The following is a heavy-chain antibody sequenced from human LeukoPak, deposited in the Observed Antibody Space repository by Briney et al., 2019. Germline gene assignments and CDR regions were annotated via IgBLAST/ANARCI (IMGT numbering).Heavy chain of an antibody. Sequence: PGRSLRLSCAASGFTFCSYAMHWVRQAPGKGLEWVAVISYVGSNKYYTDSAKGRFTLSRDTSKKTLYPQMNSLRAEDTAVYYCAITQKIYYYGSRRGYFHHWGQGTLVTVSS. J-gene: IGHJ1*01. CDR2: ISYVGSNK. CDR1: GFTFCSYA. D-gene: IGHD3-22*01. V-gene: IGHV3-30-3*01. CDR3: AITQKIYYYGSRRGYFHH.